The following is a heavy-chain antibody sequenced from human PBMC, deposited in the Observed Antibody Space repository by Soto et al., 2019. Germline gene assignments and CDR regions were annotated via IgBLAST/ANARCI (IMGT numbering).Heavy chain of an antibody. J-gene: IGHJ4*02. CDR2: ISSSSSYT. CDR3: AKIYYDSSGYHFDY. V-gene: IGHV3-11*06. CDR1: GFTFSDYY. D-gene: IGHD3-22*01. Sequence: GGSLRLSCAASGFTFSDYYMSWIRQAPGKGLEWVSYISSSSSYTNYADSVKGRFTISRDNAKNSLYLQMNSLRAEDTAVYYCAKIYYDSSGYHFDYRGQGTLVTVSS.